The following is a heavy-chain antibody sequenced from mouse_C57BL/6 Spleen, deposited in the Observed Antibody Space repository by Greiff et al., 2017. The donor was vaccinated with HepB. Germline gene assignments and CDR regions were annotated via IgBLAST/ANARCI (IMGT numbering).Heavy chain of an antibody. D-gene: IGHD1-1*01. V-gene: IGHV1-80*01. CDR3: SRGAGSSYPLGYFDV. CDR2: IYPGDGDT. CDR1: GYAFSSYW. J-gene: IGHJ1*03. Sequence: VQLQQSGAELVKPGASVKISCKASGYAFSSYWTNWVKQRPGKGLEWIGQIYPGDGDTNYNGKFKGKATLTADKSSSTAYMQLSSLTSEDSAVYFCSRGAGSSYPLGYFDVWDTGTTVTISS.